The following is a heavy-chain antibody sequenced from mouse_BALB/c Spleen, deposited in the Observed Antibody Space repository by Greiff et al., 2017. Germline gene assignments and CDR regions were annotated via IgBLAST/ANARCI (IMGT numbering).Heavy chain of an antibody. J-gene: IGHJ4*01. CDR3: ARDYYGNSYAMDY. D-gene: IGHD2-1*01. Sequence: EVKLVESGGGLVQPGGSLRLSCATSGFTFTDYYMSWVRQPPGKALEWLGFIRNKANGYTTEYSASVKGRFTISRDNSQSILYLQNNTLRAEDSATYYCARDYYGNSYAMDYWGQGTSVTVSS. CDR1: GFTFTDYY. V-gene: IGHV7-3*02. CDR2: IRNKANGYTT.